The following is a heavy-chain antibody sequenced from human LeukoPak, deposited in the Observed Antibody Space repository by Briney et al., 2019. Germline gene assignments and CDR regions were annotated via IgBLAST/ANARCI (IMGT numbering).Heavy chain of an antibody. CDR3: ARRTRGGGEPYYYYYMDV. CDR2: INHSGST. J-gene: IGHJ6*03. V-gene: IGHV4-34*01. CDR1: GGSFSGFY. Sequence: SETLSLTCAVYGGSFSGFYWSWIRQPPGKGLEWIGEINHSGSTNYNPSLKNRVTISVDTSNNQFSLKLTSVTAADTAVYYCARRTRGGGEPYYYYYMDVWGKGTTVTVSS. D-gene: IGHD3-10*01.